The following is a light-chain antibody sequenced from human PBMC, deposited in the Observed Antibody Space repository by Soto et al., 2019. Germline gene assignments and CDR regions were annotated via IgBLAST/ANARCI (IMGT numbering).Light chain of an antibody. CDR3: QQSYSTLWT. CDR2: AAS. J-gene: IGKJ1*01. Sequence: IHMTQSPSTLSASVLDRVTITCRASQSISSWLAWYQQKPGKAPKLLIYAASSLQSGVPSRFSGSGSGTDFTLTISSLQPEDFATYYCQQSYSTLWTFGQGTKVDIK. V-gene: IGKV1-39*01. CDR1: QSISSW.